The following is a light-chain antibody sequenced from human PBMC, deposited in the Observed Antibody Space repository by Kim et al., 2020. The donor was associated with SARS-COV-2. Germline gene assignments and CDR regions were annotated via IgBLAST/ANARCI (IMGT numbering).Light chain of an antibody. CDR3: QAWDSSTRV. J-gene: IGLJ1*01. CDR2: QDR. Sequence: ESARQSACVTCSGDGREDKYACWQQQKPGQSPVLFIYQDRNRPSGVPVSFSGSGTATTATLTISGTEAMDDADYYCQAWDSSTRVFGTGTKVTVL. V-gene: IGLV3-1*01. CDR1: GREDKY.